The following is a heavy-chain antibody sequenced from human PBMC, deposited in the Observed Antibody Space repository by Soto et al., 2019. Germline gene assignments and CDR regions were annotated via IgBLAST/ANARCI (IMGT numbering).Heavy chain of an antibody. CDR3: ARDLVEYSGNDRPDHDAFDI. D-gene: IGHD5-12*01. CDR1: GFTFTSSA. J-gene: IGHJ3*02. V-gene: IGHV1-58*01. CDR2: MDVNSGNT. Sequence: GASVKVSCKASGFTFTSSAVQWVRQARGQRLEWMGWMDVNSGNTSYAQKFQGRVTMTRNTSISTAYMELSSLRSEDTAVYYCARDLVEYSGNDRPDHDAFDIWGQGTMVTVSS.